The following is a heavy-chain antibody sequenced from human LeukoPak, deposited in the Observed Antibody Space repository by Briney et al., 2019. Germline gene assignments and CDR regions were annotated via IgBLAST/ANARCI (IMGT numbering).Heavy chain of an antibody. CDR1: GDSMSSSSYY. D-gene: IGHD3-22*01. J-gene: IGHJ5*01. CDR3: ARHGIDNYDPSAYSNWFDP. CDR2: IYYSGST. Sequence: SETLSLTCTVSGDSMSSSSYYWGWIRQPPGKGLEWIASIYYSGSTFYNPSLRSRVTISVDKSRNRFSVKLSSVTASDTPVYYCARHGIDNYDPSAYSNWFDPWGQGTLVTVSS. V-gene: IGHV4-39*01.